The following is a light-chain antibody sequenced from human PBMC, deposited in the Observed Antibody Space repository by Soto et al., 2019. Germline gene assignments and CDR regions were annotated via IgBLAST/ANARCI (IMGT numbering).Light chain of an antibody. CDR2: GAS. CDR3: QQCGGSPRT. V-gene: IGKV3-20*01. Sequence: EIVLTQSPGTLSLSPGEGATLSCRASQSVGGTFLAWYQQKGGQAPRLLIHGASNRATGIPARFSGSGSGTEFTLTISRLEPEDFEVYYCQQCGGSPRTFGQGTKVDIK. J-gene: IGKJ1*01. CDR1: QSVGGTF.